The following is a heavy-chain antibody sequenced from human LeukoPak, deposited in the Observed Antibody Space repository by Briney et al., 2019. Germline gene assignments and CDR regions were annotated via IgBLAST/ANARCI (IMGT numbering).Heavy chain of an antibody. Sequence: ASVKVSCKASGYTFTGYYMHWVRQAPGQGLEWMGRINPNSGGTNYAQKFQGRVTMTRDTSISTAYMELSRLRFDYTAVYYCARSYNWNFDFNYWGQGTLVTVSS. J-gene: IGHJ4*02. CDR3: ARSYNWNFDFNY. D-gene: IGHD1-7*01. CDR1: GYTFTGYY. V-gene: IGHV1-2*06. CDR2: INPNSGGT.